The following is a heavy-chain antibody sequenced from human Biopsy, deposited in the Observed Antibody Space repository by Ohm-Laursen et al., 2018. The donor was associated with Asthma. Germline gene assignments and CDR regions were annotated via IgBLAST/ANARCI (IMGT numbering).Heavy chain of an antibody. J-gene: IGHJ6*02. CDR1: GGYTGSSDHH. Sequence: QTLSLTCRVSGGYTGSSDHHWAWIRQAPGKGLEWIGFVFWSGSTHYSRSLERRVSISIDTATNEFSMKLWSVTPADTAVYFCTRVVSYGDIYFGIDVWGPGNTVVVS. CDR3: TRVVSYGDIYFGIDV. CDR2: VFWSGST. V-gene: IGHV4-30-4*01. D-gene: IGHD4-17*01.